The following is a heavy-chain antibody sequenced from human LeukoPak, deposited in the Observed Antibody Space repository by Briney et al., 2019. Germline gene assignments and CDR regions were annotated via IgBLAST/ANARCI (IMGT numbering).Heavy chain of an antibody. D-gene: IGHD6-13*01. CDR3: ARDLSSSWYSWPSDY. Sequence: GGSQRLSCAASGFTFSSYWMHWVRQAPGKGLVWVSRINSDGSSTSYADSVKGRFTISRDNAKNTLYLQMNSLRAEDTAVYYCARDLSSSWYSWPSDYWGQGTLVTVSS. J-gene: IGHJ4*02. CDR1: GFTFSSYW. CDR2: INSDGSST. V-gene: IGHV3-74*01.